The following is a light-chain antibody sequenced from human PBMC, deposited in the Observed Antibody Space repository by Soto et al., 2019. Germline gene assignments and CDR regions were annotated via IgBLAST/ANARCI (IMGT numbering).Light chain of an antibody. CDR3: QQYGDSPYT. J-gene: IGKJ2*01. V-gene: IGKV3-20*01. CDR2: GAS. Sequence: EIVLTQSPGTLSLSPGERATLSCRASQSVSSSYLAWYQQKPGQAPRLLIYGASSRAPGIPDRFTGSGSGTDLTLTISRLEPEDFAVYYCQQYGDSPYTFGQGTKVEI. CDR1: QSVSSSY.